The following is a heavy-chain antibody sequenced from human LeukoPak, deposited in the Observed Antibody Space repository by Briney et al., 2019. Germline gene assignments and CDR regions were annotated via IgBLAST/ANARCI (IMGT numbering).Heavy chain of an antibody. J-gene: IGHJ6*03. CDR1: GGTFSSYA. D-gene: IGHD5-12*01. CDR2: IIPIFGTA. CDR3: ARAKLLNSGYESYYYMDV. V-gene: IGHV1-69*05. Sequence: GASVKVSCKASGGTFSSYAISWVRQAPGQGLEWMGGIIPIFGTANYAQKFQGRVTMTRNTSISTAYMELSSLRSEDTAVYYCARAKLLNSGYESYYYMDVWGKGTTVTISS.